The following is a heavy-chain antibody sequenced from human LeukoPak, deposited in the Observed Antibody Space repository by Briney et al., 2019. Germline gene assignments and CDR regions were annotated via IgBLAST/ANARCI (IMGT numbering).Heavy chain of an antibody. Sequence: GGSLRLSCAASGFPFNNYGMTWVRQAPGKGLEWVSGLSGSGGSTWYADSVKGRFTIYRDNSKNTLYLQMNSLRAEDTAKYYCVKARGGGSRKDWHFDYWGQGTLVTVSS. CDR2: LSGSGGST. V-gene: IGHV3-23*01. D-gene: IGHD1-26*01. J-gene: IGHJ4*02. CDR1: GFPFNNYG. CDR3: VKARGGGSRKDWHFDY.